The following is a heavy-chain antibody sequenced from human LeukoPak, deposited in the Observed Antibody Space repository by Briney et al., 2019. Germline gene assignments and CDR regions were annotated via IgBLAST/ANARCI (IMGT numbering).Heavy chain of an antibody. CDR1: GGTFSSYA. V-gene: IGHV1-69*13. Sequence: SVKVSCKASGGTFSSYAISWVRQAPGQGLEWMGGIIPIFGTANYAQKFQGRVTITADESTSTAYMELSSLRSEDTAVYYCASSYDSSGYRVPNWFDPWGQGTLVTVSS. D-gene: IGHD3-22*01. CDR2: IIPIFGTA. J-gene: IGHJ5*02. CDR3: ASSYDSSGYRVPNWFDP.